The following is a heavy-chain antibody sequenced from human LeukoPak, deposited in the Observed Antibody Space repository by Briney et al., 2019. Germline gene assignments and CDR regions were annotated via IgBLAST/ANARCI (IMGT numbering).Heavy chain of an antibody. Sequence: GESLTLSCAVSGFPLSGHRMHWVRQAPGNGREWVGFIHYDGSNKYYADSVRGRLTISRDNYKNTLYLQMISLRAEDAAVYYCAKDLWSCTRTGQSADYWGRGTLVTVSS. V-gene: IGHV3-30*02. J-gene: IGHJ4*02. CDR2: IHYDGSNK. D-gene: IGHD3-3*01. CDR1: GFPLSGHR. CDR3: AKDLWSCTRTGQSADY.